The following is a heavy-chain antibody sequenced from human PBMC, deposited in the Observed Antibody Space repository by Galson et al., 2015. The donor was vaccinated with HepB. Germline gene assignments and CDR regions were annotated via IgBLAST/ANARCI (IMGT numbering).Heavy chain of an antibody. V-gene: IGHV3-49*04. CDR2: IRSKAYGGTT. Sequence: SLRLSCAASGFTFGDYAMSWVRQAPGKGLEWVGFIRSKAYGGTTEYAASVKGRFTISRDDSKSIAYLQMNSLKTEDTAVYYCTRDPGSSLIIYYFDYWGQGTLVTVSS. CDR3: TRDPGSSLIIYYFDY. D-gene: IGHD6-13*01. J-gene: IGHJ4*02. CDR1: GFTFGDYA.